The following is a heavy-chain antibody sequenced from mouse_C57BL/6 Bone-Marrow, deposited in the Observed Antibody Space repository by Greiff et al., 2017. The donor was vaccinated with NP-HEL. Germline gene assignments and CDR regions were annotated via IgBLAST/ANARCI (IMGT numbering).Heavy chain of an antibody. D-gene: IGHD2-3*01. CDR2: INSDGGST. V-gene: IGHV5-2*01. J-gene: IGHJ4*01. CDR3: ARWGLLGDAMDY. CDR1: EYEFPSHD. Sequence: EVKLMESGGGLVQPGESLKLSCESNEYEFPSHDMSWVRKTPEKRLELVAAINSDGGSTYYPDTMERRFIISRDNTKKTLYLQMSSLRSEDTALYYCARWGLLGDAMDYWGQGTSVTVSS.